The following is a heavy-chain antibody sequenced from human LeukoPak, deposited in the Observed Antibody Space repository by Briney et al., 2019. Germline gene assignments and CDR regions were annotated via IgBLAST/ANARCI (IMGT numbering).Heavy chain of an antibody. J-gene: IGHJ3*01. CDR2: IYPGDSDT. D-gene: IGHD3-22*01. V-gene: IGHV5-51*01. CDR1: GYSFTNSW. Sequence: GESLKISCKGSGYSFTNSWIGWLLQLPGKGVEWMGGIYPGDSDTRYSPSFQGQVTISADKSISTSYLQWSSLKASDTAIYYCARPNITSYYDSRGYDAFDVWGQGTMVTVSS. CDR3: ARPNITSYYDSRGYDAFDV.